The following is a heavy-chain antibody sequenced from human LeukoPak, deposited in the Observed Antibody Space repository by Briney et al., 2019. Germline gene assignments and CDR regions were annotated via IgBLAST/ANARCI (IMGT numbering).Heavy chain of an antibody. CDR2: IRYDGSNK. Sequence: GGSLRLSCAASGFTFSSYGMHWVRQAPGKGLEWVAFIRYDGSNKYYADSVKGRFTISRDNSKNTLYLQMNSLRAEDTAVYYCAKRGSSGYYYYMDVWGKGTTVTISS. J-gene: IGHJ6*03. D-gene: IGHD6-19*01. CDR1: GFTFSSYG. V-gene: IGHV3-30*02. CDR3: AKRGSSGYYYYMDV.